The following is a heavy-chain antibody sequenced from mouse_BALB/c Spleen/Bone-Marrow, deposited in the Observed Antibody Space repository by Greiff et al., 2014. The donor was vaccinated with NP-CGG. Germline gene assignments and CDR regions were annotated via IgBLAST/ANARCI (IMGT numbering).Heavy chain of an antibody. V-gene: IGHV5-17*02. Sequence: EVKVVESRGGLVQPGGSRKLSCAASGFTFSSFGMHWVRQAPEKGLEWVAYISSGSSTIYYADTVKGRFTISRDNPKNTLFLQMTSLRSEDTAMYYCARSDGNYDYAMDYWGQGTSVTVSS. J-gene: IGHJ4*01. CDR1: GFTFSSFG. D-gene: IGHD2-1*01. CDR3: ARSDGNYDYAMDY. CDR2: ISSGSSTI.